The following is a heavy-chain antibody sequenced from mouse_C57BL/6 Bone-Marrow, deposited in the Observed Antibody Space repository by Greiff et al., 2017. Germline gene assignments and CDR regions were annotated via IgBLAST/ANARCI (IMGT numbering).Heavy chain of an antibody. D-gene: IGHD4-1*01. CDR3: TRDWGTY. V-gene: IGHV1-15*01. J-gene: IGHJ3*01. CDR2: IDPETGGT. CDR1: GYTFTDYE. Sequence: QVQLQQSGAELVRPGASVTLSCKASGYTFTDYEMHWVKQTPVHGLEWIGAIDPETGGTAYNQKFKGKAILTADKSSSPAYMELRSLTSEDSAVYYCTRDWGTYWGQGTLVTVSA.